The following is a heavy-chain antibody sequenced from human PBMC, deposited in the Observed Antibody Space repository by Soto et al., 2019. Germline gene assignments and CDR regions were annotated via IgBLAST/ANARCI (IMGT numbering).Heavy chain of an antibody. Sequence: QVQLGQSGAEVKKPGSSVKVSCKASGGTFSSYAISWVRQAHGQGLEWMGGIIPIFGTANYAQKFQGRGTITADESTSTSYMELSSLRSEDPAVYYCARLGYWATTFDYWGQGTLVTVSS. CDR1: GGTFSSYA. CDR3: ARLGYWATTFDY. D-gene: IGHD1-1*01. V-gene: IGHV1-69*01. CDR2: IIPIFGTA. J-gene: IGHJ4*02.